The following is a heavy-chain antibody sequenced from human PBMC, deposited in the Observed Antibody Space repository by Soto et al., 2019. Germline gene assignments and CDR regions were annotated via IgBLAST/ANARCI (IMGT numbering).Heavy chain of an antibody. CDR1: GGTFSSYT. D-gene: IGHD6-19*01. CDR2: IIPILGIA. Sequence: QVQLVQSGAEVKKPGSSVKVSCKASGGTFSSYTISWVRQAPGQGLEWMGRIIPILGIANYAQKFQGRVTITADKSTSTGYMELSSLRSEDTAVYYCARDIIAVAGSAPLDYWGQGTLVTVSS. V-gene: IGHV1-69*08. J-gene: IGHJ4*02. CDR3: ARDIIAVAGSAPLDY.